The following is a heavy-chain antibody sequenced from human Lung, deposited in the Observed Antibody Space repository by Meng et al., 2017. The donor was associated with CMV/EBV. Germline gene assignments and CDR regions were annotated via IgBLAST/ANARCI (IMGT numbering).Heavy chain of an antibody. Sequence: ASVXVSXKASGYTFTSYGISWVRQAPGQGLEWMGWISAYNGNTNYAQKHQGRVTMTTDTSTSTAYMELRSLRSDDTAVYYCARNRYCSSTSCYFDYWGQGXLVTVSS. CDR3: ARNRYCSSTSCYFDY. J-gene: IGHJ4*02. CDR1: GYTFTSYG. D-gene: IGHD2-2*01. V-gene: IGHV1-18*01. CDR2: ISAYNGNT.